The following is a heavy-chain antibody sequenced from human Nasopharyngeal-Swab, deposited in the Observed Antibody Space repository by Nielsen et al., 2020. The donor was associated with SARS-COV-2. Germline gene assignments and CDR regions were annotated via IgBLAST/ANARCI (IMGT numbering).Heavy chain of an antibody. V-gene: IGHV1-8*01. D-gene: IGHD2-2*01. CDR1: GDTFTSYD. CDR3: ARVGAADCSSTSCYAGVSWDYGMDV. CDR2: MKRKSGNK. J-gene: IGHJ6*02. Sequence: ASVKASCKASGDTFTSYDINWVRQATGRGLEWMGGMKRKSGNKGYAQKLQGRVTMTRNTYISTAYMELSSLRSEDTTVYYCARVGAADCSSTSCYAGVSWDYGMDVWGQGTTVTVSS.